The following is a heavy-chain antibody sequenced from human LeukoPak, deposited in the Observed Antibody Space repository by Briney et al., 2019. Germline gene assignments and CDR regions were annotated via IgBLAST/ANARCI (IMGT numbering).Heavy chain of an antibody. CDR3: ARLLGSPGSDSDY. CDR1: GGSFSGYY. D-gene: IGHD1-14*01. J-gene: IGHJ4*02. V-gene: IGHV4-34*01. Sequence: PSETLSLTCAVYGGSFSGYYWSWIRQPPGKGLEWIGEIYHSGSTNYNPSLKSRVTISVDKSKNQFSLKLSSVIAADTAVYYCARLLGSPGSDSDYWGQGTLVTVSS. CDR2: IYHSGST.